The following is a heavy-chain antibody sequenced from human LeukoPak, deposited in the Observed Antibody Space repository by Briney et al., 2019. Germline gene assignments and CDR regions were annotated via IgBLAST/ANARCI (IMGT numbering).Heavy chain of an antibody. V-gene: IGHV1-69*01. Sequence: IPIFGTANYAQKFQGRVTITADESTSTAYMELSSLRSEDTAVYYCARGRSTILGHDAFDIWGQGTMVTVSS. D-gene: IGHD3-3*01. J-gene: IGHJ3*02. CDR2: IPIFGTA. CDR3: ARGRSTILGHDAFDI.